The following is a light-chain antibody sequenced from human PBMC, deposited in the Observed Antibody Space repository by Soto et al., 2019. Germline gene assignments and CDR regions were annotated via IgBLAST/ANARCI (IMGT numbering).Light chain of an antibody. CDR3: QRYNSYPAT. CDR1: QSISSW. V-gene: IGKV1-5*03. J-gene: IGKJ4*01. CDR2: QAS. Sequence: DIQMTQSPSTLSASVGDRVTTTCRASQSISSWLAWYQQKPGKAPKLLIYQASSLESGVPSRFSGSGTGKEFTLAIASLQPDEFATYYCQRYNSYPATFGGGNRGEIK.